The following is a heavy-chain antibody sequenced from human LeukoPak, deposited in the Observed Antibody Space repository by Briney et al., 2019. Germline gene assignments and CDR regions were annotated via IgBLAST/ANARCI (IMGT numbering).Heavy chain of an antibody. D-gene: IGHD5-18*01. Sequence: GGSLRLSCAASGFTFSSYSMNWVRQAPGKGLEWVSSISSSSSYIYYADSVKGRFTISRDNAKNSLYLQMNSLRAEDAAVYYCARGREYSFDAFDIWGQGTMVTVSS. CDR3: ARGREYSFDAFDI. CDR1: GFTFSSYS. CDR2: ISSSSSYI. V-gene: IGHV3-21*01. J-gene: IGHJ3*02.